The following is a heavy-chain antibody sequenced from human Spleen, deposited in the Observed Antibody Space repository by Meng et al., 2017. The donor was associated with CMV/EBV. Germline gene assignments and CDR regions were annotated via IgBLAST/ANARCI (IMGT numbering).Heavy chain of an antibody. CDR3: ARGGGQWGYYSDY. J-gene: IGHJ4*02. CDR1: GGSFIDYY. CDR2: INHSGST. V-gene: IGHV4-34*01. Sequence: CAVYGGSFIDYYWSWIRQPPGKGLKWIGEINHSGSTNYNSSLKSRVTISVDTSKNQFSLKLSSVTAADTAVYYCARGGGQWGYYSDYWGQGILVTVSS. D-gene: IGHD3-3*01.